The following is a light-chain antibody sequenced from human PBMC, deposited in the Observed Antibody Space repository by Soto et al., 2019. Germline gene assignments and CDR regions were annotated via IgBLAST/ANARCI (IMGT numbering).Light chain of an antibody. J-gene: IGLJ2*01. V-gene: IGLV1-36*01. Sequence: QSVLTQPPSVSGAPRQRVTISCSGSRSNIGNNAVNWYQQFPGRAPKLLIYYDDLLPSGVSDRFSGSKSGTSASLAISGLQSEDEADYYCATWDDSLNGQVFGGGTKLTFL. CDR1: RSNIGNNA. CDR3: ATWDDSLNGQV. CDR2: YDD.